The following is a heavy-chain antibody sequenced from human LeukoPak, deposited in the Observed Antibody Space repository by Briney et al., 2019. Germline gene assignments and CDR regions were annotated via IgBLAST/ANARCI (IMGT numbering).Heavy chain of an antibody. D-gene: IGHD3-16*01. CDR2: LYTGGST. V-gene: IGHV3-53*01. CDR3: VRVAPPLAMITIVDY. Sequence: GGSLRLSCAASGFTVSSNFMSWFRQAPEKGLEWVSVLYTGGSTHYADSVKGRFTISRDISKNTVYLQMNSLRAKDTAVYYCVRVAPPLAMITIVDYWGQGTLVTVSS. CDR1: GFTVSSNF. J-gene: IGHJ4*02.